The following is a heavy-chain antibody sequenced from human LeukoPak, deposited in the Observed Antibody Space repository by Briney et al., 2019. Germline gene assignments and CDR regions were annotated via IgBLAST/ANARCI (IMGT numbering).Heavy chain of an antibody. D-gene: IGHD2-2*02. Sequence: GGSLRLSCAASGFTVSSNYMSWVRQAPGKGLEWVSLIYSGGTTYYADSVKGGFTISRDTSKNTLYLQMNSLRAEDTAVYYCARDDSAAISYYGMDVWGQGTTVTVSS. V-gene: IGHV3-66*01. CDR2: IYSGGTT. J-gene: IGHJ6*02. CDR1: GFTVSSNY. CDR3: ARDDSAAISYYGMDV.